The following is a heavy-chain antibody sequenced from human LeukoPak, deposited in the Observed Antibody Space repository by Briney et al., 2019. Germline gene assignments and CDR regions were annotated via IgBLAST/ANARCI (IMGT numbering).Heavy chain of an antibody. V-gene: IGHV3-66*01. CDR2: IHSGGTT. J-gene: IGHJ4*02. CDR3: TRAGLWTYGFQDY. CDR1: GFTVSTYC. D-gene: IGHD3-10*01. Sequence: PGGSLRLSCAASGFTVSTYCMNWVRQAPGKGLEWGSIIHSGGTTYYADSVKGRFTISRDDSKSRLYLQMNSLTAEDTAVYYCTRAGLWTYGFQDYWGQGVLVTVSS.